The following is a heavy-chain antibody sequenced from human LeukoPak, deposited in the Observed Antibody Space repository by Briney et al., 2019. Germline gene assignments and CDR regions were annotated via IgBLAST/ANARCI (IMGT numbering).Heavy chain of an antibody. CDR1: GGTFSSYA. CDR3: ASGEDGDYALY. V-gene: IGHV1-69*13. CDR2: IIPIFGTA. J-gene: IGHJ4*02. Sequence: VASVKVSCKASGGTFSSYAISWVRQAPGQGLEWMGGIIPIFGTANYAQKFQGRVTITADESTSTAYMELSSLRSEDTAVYYCASGEDGDYALYWGQGTLVTVSS. D-gene: IGHD4-17*01.